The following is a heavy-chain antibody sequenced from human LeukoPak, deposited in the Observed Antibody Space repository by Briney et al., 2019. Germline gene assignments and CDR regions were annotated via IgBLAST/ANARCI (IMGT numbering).Heavy chain of an antibody. Sequence: SVKVSCKASVGTLSSYAISWVRQAPGQGLEWMGRIIPILGIANYAQKFQGRVTITADKSTSTAYMELSSLRSEDTAVYYCARDGGSGSFDYWGQGTLVTVSS. D-gene: IGHD6-19*01. CDR1: VGTLSSYA. CDR3: ARDGGSGSFDY. J-gene: IGHJ4*02. CDR2: IIPILGIA. V-gene: IGHV1-69*04.